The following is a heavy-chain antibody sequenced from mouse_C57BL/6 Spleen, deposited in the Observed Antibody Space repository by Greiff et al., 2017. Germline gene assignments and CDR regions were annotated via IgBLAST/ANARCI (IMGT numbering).Heavy chain of an antibody. V-gene: IGHV1-22*01. D-gene: IGHD2-3*01. Sequence: EVHLVESGPELVKPGASVKMSCKASGYTFTDYNLHWVKQSHGKSLEWIGYINPNNGGTSYNQKFKGKATLTVNKSSSTAYMERRSLTSEDSAVYYCARDGYAMDYWGQGTSVTVSS. CDR2: INPNNGGT. J-gene: IGHJ4*01. CDR1: GYTFTDYN. CDR3: ARDGYAMDY.